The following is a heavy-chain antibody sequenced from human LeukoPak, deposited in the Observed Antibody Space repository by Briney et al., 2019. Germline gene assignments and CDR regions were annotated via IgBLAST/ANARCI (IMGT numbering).Heavy chain of an antibody. J-gene: IGHJ4*02. CDR2: IGTNGDRT. D-gene: IGHD3-10*01. Sequence: GGSLRLSCAASGFTFSTYSMHWVRQAPGKGLEYVSGIGTNGDRTLYSNSVEGRFTISRDNFKNTLYLQMGSLRAEDMAVYYCARRAYGSGTYYFDYWGQGTLVTVSS. CDR1: GFTFSTYS. CDR3: ARRAYGSGTYYFDY. V-gene: IGHV3-64*01.